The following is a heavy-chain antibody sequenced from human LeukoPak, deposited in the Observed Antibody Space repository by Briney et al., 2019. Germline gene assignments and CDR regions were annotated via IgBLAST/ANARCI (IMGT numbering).Heavy chain of an antibody. CDR2: ISAYNGNT. J-gene: IGHJ6*03. D-gene: IGHD3-10*01. Sequence: ASVKVSCKASGYTFTSYGISWVRQAPGQGLEWMGWISAYNGNTNYAQKLQGRVTMTTDTSTSTAYMELSRLRSDDTAVYYCAREPMVRGYYYMDVWGKGTTVTISS. CDR1: GYTFTSYG. CDR3: AREPMVRGYYYMDV. V-gene: IGHV1-18*01.